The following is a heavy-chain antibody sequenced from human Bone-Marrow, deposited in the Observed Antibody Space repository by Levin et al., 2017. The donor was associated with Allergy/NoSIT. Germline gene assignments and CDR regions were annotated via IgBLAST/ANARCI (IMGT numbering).Heavy chain of an antibody. J-gene: IGHJ4*02. CDR1: GYKFSSYW. V-gene: IGHV5-51*01. D-gene: IGHD2-15*01. CDR2: IYPGDSDT. CDR3: AKIEYCSGGFCHFDY. Sequence: GGSLRLSCKASGYKFSSYWIGWVRQMPGKGLEWMGIIYPGDSDTRYSPSFQGQVTISADKSITTAYLQWSSLKASDTAIYYCAKIEYCSGGFCHFDYWGQGALVTVSS.